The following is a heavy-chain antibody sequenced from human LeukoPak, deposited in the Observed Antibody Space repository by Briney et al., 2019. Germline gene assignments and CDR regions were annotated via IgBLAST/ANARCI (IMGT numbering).Heavy chain of an antibody. CDR1: GLTFSNYG. Sequence: PGGSLRLSCAASGLTFSNYGMIWVRQAPGKGLEWVSGINWNGGSTGYADSVKGRFTISRDNAKNSLYLQMNSLRAEDTALYYCARDDVRERGFYYYYYMDVWGKGTTVTVSS. V-gene: IGHV3-20*04. J-gene: IGHJ6*03. CDR3: ARDDVRERGFYYYYYMDV. CDR2: INWNGGST. D-gene: IGHD1-1*01.